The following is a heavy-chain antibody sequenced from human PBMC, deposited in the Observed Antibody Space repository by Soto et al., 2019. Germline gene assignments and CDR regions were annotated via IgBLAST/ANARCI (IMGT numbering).Heavy chain of an antibody. CDR1: GFTFGDYA. D-gene: IGHD6-19*01. CDR3: TRELVAGKYYYYYYGMDV. J-gene: IGHJ6*02. CDR2: IRSKAYGGTT. V-gene: IGHV3-49*04. Sequence: LRVSCTASGFTFGDYAMSWVRQAPAQGLGWVGFIRSKAYGGTTEYAASVKGRFTISRDDSKSIAYLQMNSLKTEDTAVYYCTRELVAGKYYYYYYGMDVWGQGTTVTVSS.